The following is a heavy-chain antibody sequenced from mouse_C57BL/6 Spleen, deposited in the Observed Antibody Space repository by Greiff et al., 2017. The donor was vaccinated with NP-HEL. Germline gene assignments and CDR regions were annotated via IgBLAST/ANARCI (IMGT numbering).Heavy chain of an antibody. D-gene: IGHD4-1*01. J-gene: IGHJ2*01. V-gene: IGHV1-69*01. CDR1: GYTFTSYW. Sequence: VQLQQPGAELVMPGASVKLSCKASGYTFTSYWMHWVKQRPGQGLEWIGEIDPSDSYTNYNQKFKGKSTLTVDKSSSTAYMQLSSLTSEDSAVYYCARGRTGTDFDYWGQGTTLTVSS. CDR2: IDPSDSYT. CDR3: ARGRTGTDFDY.